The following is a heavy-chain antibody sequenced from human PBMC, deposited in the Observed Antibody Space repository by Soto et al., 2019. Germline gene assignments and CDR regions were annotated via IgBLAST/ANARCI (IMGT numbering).Heavy chain of an antibody. D-gene: IGHD3-9*01. V-gene: IGHV3-74*01. Sequence: GVSLNLSCTASGFTFISYGMHWGRQTPGKGLLWVSRINSDGSSTSYADSVKGRFTISRDNAKNTLYLQMNSLRAEDTAVYYCARRSRLRYFDWLSEARPSPNGMDVWGQGTTVSVSS. CDR3: ARRSRLRYFDWLSEARPSPNGMDV. J-gene: IGHJ6*02. CDR2: INSDGSST. CDR1: GFTFISYG.